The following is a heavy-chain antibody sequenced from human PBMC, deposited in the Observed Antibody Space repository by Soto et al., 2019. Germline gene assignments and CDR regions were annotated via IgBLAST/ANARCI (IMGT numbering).Heavy chain of an antibody. CDR3: AIETPDYGDYVLYFQH. Sequence: ASVKVSCKASGGTFSSYTISWVRQAPGQGLEWMGRIIPILGIANYAQKFQGRVTITADKSTSTAYMELSSLRSEDTAVYYCAIETPDYGDYVLYFQHWGQGTLVTVSS. CDR1: GGTFSSYT. D-gene: IGHD4-17*01. V-gene: IGHV1-69*02. J-gene: IGHJ1*01. CDR2: IIPILGIA.